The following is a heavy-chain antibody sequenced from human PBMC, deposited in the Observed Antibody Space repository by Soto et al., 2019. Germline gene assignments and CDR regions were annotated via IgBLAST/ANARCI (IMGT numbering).Heavy chain of an antibody. CDR2: INEHGSET. J-gene: IGHJ4*02. D-gene: IGHD3-10*01. Sequence: EVQLVESGGDLVQPGGSLRLSCAVSEFTFRNDWMTWVRQAPGKGLGWVANINEHGSETYYVDSVKGRFIISRDNAKSSLFLQMNSLRAEDTAVYYCATHSGFIKDYRGQGTLVTVSS. V-gene: IGHV3-7*02. CDR3: ATHSGFIKDY. CDR1: EFTFRNDW.